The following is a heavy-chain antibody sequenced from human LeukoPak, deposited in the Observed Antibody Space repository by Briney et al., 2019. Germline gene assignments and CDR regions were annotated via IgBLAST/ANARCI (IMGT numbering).Heavy chain of an antibody. J-gene: IGHJ4*02. Sequence: GGSLRLSCAASGFSFSSYNMNWVRQAPGKGLEWISYISSTRPTIYYADSVKGRFTISRDNAKNSLYLQMNSLRVEDTAVYYCARDINYYGDYFDNWGQGTLVTVSS. CDR2: ISSTRPTI. CDR3: ARDINYYGDYFDN. V-gene: IGHV3-48*04. D-gene: IGHD4-17*01. CDR1: GFSFSSYN.